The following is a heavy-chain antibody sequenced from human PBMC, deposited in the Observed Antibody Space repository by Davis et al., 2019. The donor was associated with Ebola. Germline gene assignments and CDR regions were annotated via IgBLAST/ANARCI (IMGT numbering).Heavy chain of an antibody. CDR1: GGSFSGYY. Sequence: PSETLSFTCAVYGGSFSGYYWSWIRQPPGKGLEWIGEINHSGSTNYNPSLKSRVTISVDTSKNQFSLKLSSVTAADTAVYYCARGYYGSGTGWFDPWGQGTLVTVSS. J-gene: IGHJ5*02. CDR3: ARGYYGSGTGWFDP. CDR2: INHSGST. V-gene: IGHV4-34*01. D-gene: IGHD3-10*01.